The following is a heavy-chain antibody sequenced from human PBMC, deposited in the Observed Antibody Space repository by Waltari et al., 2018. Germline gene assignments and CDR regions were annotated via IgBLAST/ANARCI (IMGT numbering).Heavy chain of an antibody. J-gene: IGHJ3*02. D-gene: IGHD6-6*01. CDR2: ISGSGGST. CDR3: AKRVGLYSSSPGAFDI. V-gene: IGHV3-23*01. Sequence: EVQLLESGGGLVQPGGSLRLSCAASGFTFRSYAMSWVRQAPGKGLEWVSAISGSGGSTYYADSVKGRFTISRDNSKNTLYLQMNSLRAEDTAVYYCAKRVGLYSSSPGAFDIWGQGTMVTVSS. CDR1: GFTFRSYA.